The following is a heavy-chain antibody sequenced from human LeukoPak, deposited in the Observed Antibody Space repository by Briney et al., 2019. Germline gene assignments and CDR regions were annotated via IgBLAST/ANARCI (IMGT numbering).Heavy chain of an antibody. V-gene: IGHV1-46*01. J-gene: IGHJ3*02. D-gene: IGHD3-22*01. CDR2: INPSGGST. CDR3: ARASSWLLLSAAAFDI. Sequence: ASVKVSCKASGYTFTSYYMHWVRQAPGQGLEWMGIINPSGGSTSYAQKFQGRVTMTRDMSTSTVYMELSSLRSEDTAVYYCARASSWLLLSAAAFDIWGQGTMVTVSS. CDR1: GYTFTSYY.